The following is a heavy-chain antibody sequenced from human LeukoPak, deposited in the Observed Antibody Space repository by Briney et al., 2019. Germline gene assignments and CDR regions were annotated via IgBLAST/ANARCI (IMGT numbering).Heavy chain of an antibody. CDR1: GYTFTSYY. CDR3: ASVTAVTTNYYYYMDV. J-gene: IGHJ6*03. Sequence: ASVKVSCKASGYTFTSYYMHWVRQAPGQGLEWMGIINPSGGSTSYAQKFQGRVTMTRDTSTSTVYMELSSLRSEDTAVYYCASVTAVTTNYYYYMDVWGKGTTVTVSS. D-gene: IGHD4-11*01. CDR2: INPSGGST. V-gene: IGHV1-46*01.